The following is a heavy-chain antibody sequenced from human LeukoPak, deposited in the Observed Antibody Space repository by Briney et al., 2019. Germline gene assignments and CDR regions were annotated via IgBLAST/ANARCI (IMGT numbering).Heavy chain of an antibody. CDR2: ISSSSSYI. V-gene: IGHV3-21*04. CDR3: ARGTYGSGSSLGDYYYYYGMDV. CDR1: GFTFSSYS. Sequence: GGSLRLSCAASGFTFSSYSMSWVRQAPGKGLEWVSSISSSSSYIYYADSVKGRFTISRDNAKNSLYLQMNSLRAEDTAVYYCARGTYGSGSSLGDYYYYYGMDVWGQGTTVTVSS. D-gene: IGHD3-10*01. J-gene: IGHJ6*02.